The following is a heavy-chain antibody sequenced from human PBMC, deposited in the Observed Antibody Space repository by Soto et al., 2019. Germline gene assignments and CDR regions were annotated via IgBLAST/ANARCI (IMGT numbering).Heavy chain of an antibody. CDR3: VRQGFGRLHGLVDV. Sequence: QVQLQESGPGLVKPSETLSLTCTVSDDSTSSYKWSWIRQPPGRRLEWIGYIDSNGGTSYNPSLQSRVTISVDTSTKRFSLKLSSVTAADPAVYYCVRQGFGRLHGLVDVWGQGTTVTVSS. D-gene: IGHD3-10*01. J-gene: IGHJ6*02. V-gene: IGHV4-59*08. CDR2: IDSNGGT. CDR1: DDSTSSYK.